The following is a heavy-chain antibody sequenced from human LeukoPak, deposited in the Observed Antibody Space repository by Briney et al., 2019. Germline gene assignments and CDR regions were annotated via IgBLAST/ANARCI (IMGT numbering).Heavy chain of an antibody. D-gene: IGHD5-18*01. CDR3: ARFIQQYNWFDP. CDR1: GYTFTGYY. Sequence: ASVKVSCKASGYTFTGYYMHWVRQAPGQGVEWMGWINPNSGGTNYAQKFQGRVTMTRDTSISTAYMELSRLRSDDTAVYYCARFIQQYNWFDPWGQGTLVTVSS. V-gene: IGHV1-2*02. CDR2: INPNSGGT. J-gene: IGHJ5*02.